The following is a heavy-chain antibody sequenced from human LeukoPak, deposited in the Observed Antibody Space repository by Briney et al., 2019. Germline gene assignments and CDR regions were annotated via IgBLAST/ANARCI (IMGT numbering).Heavy chain of an antibody. CDR3: AREAGIQLWQAIMDV. D-gene: IGHD5-18*01. V-gene: IGHV7-4-1*02. CDR2: INTNTGNP. Sequence: VASVKVSCKASGYSFITYVMNWVRQAPGQGLQWMGWINTNTGNPTYAQGFRGRFVFSLDTSVSTAHLQISSLKAEDTAVYYCAREAGIQLWQAIMDVWGKGTTVTVSS. J-gene: IGHJ6*04. CDR1: GYSFITYV.